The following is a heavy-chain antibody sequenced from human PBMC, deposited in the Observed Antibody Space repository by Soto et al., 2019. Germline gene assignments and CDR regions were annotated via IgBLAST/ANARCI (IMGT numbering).Heavy chain of an antibody. J-gene: IGHJ4*02. CDR2: IVPIVDTS. CDR3: VRVVAIPGYPDN. CDR1: GGTFSSYA. D-gene: IGHD5-12*01. Sequence: QVQLVQSGAEVRQPASSVKVSCKTSGGTFSSYAISWVRPAPGQGLEWMGGIVPIVDTSTYAQKFQGRVTITAYESTSTVYMELSSLRSDDTAVYYCVRVVAIPGYPDNWGQGTLVTVSS. V-gene: IGHV1-69*12.